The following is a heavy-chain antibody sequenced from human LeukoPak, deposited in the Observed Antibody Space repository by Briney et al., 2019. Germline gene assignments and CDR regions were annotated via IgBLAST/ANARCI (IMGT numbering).Heavy chain of an antibody. CDR2: IYYSGSA. V-gene: IGHV4-31*03. D-gene: IGHD4-23*01. J-gene: IGHJ4*02. Sequence: SETLSLTCTVSGGSISSGGYYWSWIRQHPGKGLEWIGYIYYSGSAYYNPSLKSRITISVDTSKNQFSLKLSSVTAADTAIYYCARDTDYGGNLWGQGTLVTLSS. CDR1: GGSISSGGYY. CDR3: ARDTDYGGNL.